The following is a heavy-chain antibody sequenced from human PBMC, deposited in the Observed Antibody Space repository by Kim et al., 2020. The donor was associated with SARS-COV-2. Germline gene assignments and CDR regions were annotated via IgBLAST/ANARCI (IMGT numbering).Heavy chain of an antibody. Sequence: SESLSLTCAISGDSISNSNSWSWVRQPPGKGLEWIGQIFHSGSTNYNPSLKSRVTISLDKSMNQISLRLTSVTAADTAVYYCAKFERYYYDSAGYYSRAEHFLHWGQGTLVAVSS. V-gene: IGHV4-4*02. CDR3: AKFERYYYDSAGYYSRAEHFLH. CDR2: IFHSGST. CDR1: GDSISNSNS. D-gene: IGHD3-22*01. J-gene: IGHJ1*01.